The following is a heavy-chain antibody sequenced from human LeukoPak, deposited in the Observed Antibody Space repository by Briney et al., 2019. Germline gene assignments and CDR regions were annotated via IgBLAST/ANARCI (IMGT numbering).Heavy chain of an antibody. D-gene: IGHD5-18*01. J-gene: IGHJ4*02. CDR2: IKSDGSSI. CDR3: ASGRGYSYAYFDY. CDR1: GFTFSSYW. Sequence: TGGSLRLSCAASGFTFSSYWMHWVRQAPGKGLVWVSRIKSDGSSISYADSVKGRFTISRDNAKNTLYLQMNSLRAEDTAVYYCASGRGYSYAYFDYWGQGTLVTVSS. V-gene: IGHV3-74*01.